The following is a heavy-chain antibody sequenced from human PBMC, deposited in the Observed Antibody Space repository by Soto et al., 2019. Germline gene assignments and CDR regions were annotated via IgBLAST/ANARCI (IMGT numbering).Heavy chain of an antibody. Sequence: QVQLQESGPGLVKPSGTLSLTCVVSGGSISSSNWWSWVRQPPGKGLEWIGEIYHSGSTNYNPSPRSRVTLSADKSKSQFSRTLSSVIAADTAVYYCARVSGRYYYGMDVWGQGTTVTVSS. CDR3: ARVSGRYYYGMDV. CDR2: IYHSGST. D-gene: IGHD1-26*01. CDR1: GGSISSSNW. J-gene: IGHJ6*02. V-gene: IGHV4-4*02.